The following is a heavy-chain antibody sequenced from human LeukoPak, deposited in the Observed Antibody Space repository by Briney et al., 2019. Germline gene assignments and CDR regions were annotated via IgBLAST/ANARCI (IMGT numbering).Heavy chain of an antibody. Sequence: GASVKVSCKASGYTFTGYYMHWVRQAPGRGLEWMGWINPKSGGTNYAQKFQGRVTMTRDTSISTAYMELSRLRSDDTAVYYCARAGIMITFGGVIVKALGDYWGQGTLVTVSS. CDR1: GYTFTGYY. CDR2: INPKSGGT. CDR3: ARAGIMITFGGVIVKALGDY. J-gene: IGHJ4*02. V-gene: IGHV1-2*02. D-gene: IGHD3-16*02.